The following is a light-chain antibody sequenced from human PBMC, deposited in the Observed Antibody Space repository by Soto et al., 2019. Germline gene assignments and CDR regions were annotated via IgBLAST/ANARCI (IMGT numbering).Light chain of an antibody. CDR1: QSVSSY. V-gene: IGKV3-11*01. CDR3: QQRSNWPLT. CDR2: DAS. J-gene: IGKJ4*01. Sequence: EIVLTQSPATLSLSPGERATLSCRASQSVSSYLVWCQQKPGQAPRLLIYDASNRATGIPARFSGSGSETDFTLTISSLEPEDFAVYYCQQRSNWPLTFGGGTKVEIK.